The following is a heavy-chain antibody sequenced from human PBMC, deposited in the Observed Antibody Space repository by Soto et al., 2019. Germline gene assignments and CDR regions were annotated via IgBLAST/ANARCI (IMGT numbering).Heavy chain of an antibody. J-gene: IGHJ4*02. V-gene: IGHV4-34*01. D-gene: IGHD2-2*01. CDR2: INHSGST. CDR3: ASGNSLGYCSSPSCYSYFNA. Sequence: QVQLHQWGAGLLKPSETLSLTCAVYGGSFSDYYWSWIRQSPGKGREWIGEINHSGSTNYNPSLKSRVTISVDTSKNQFSLKLSSVTAADAAVYYCASGNSLGYCSSPSCYSYFNAWGQGTLVTVSS. CDR1: GGSFSDYY.